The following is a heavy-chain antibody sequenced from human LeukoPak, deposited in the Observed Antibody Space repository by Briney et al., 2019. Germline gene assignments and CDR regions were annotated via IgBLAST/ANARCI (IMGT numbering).Heavy chain of an antibody. CDR2: IYSGGST. CDR1: GFTVSSNY. V-gene: IGHV3-53*01. Sequence: GGSLRLSCAAPGFTVSSNYMSWVRQAPGKGLEWVSVIYSGGSTYYADSVKGRFTISRDNSENTLYLQMNSLRVEDTAIYYCAKVEGATWYGESEYYFDYWGQGTLVTVSS. J-gene: IGHJ4*02. D-gene: IGHD3-10*01. CDR3: AKVEGATWYGESEYYFDY.